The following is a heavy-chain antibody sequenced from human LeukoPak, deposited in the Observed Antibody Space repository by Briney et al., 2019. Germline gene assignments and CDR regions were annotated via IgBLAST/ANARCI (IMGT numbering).Heavy chain of an antibody. D-gene: IGHD1-26*01. V-gene: IGHV4-39*07. CDR2: IYYSGNT. J-gene: IGHJ4*02. Sequence: SETLSLTCTVSGGSISSSTYYWGWIRQPPGKGLKWIGNIYYSGNTYYNPSLKSRVTISVDTSKNQFSLKLSSVTAADTAVYYCASGRGATFPFDYWGQGTLVTVSS. CDR1: GGSISSSTYY. CDR3: ASGRGATFPFDY.